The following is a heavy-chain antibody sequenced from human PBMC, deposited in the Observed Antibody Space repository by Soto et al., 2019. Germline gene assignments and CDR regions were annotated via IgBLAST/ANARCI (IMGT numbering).Heavy chain of an antibody. V-gene: IGHV2-5*02. J-gene: IGHJ4*02. CDR3: AHRQRTVYFDY. Sequence: QITLKESGPTLVKPTQTLTLTCTFSGFSLSTSGVGVGWIRQPPGKALEWLALIYWDDDKRFSPSLKSRLTISKDTPKIRVVLTMTNMDPVDTATYYCAHRQRTVYFDYWGQGTLVTVSS. D-gene: IGHD4-17*01. CDR1: GFSLSTSGVG. CDR2: IYWDDDK.